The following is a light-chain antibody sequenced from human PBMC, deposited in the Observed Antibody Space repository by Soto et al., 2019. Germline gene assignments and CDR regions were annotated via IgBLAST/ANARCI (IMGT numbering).Light chain of an antibody. V-gene: IGLV1-51*01. Sequence: QSVLTQPPSVSAAPGQKVTISCSGSSSNIGNNYVSWYQQLPGTAPKLLIYDNNKRRSGIPDRFSGSKSGTSATLGITGLQTGDEADYYCGTWDSSLSAVVFGEGTKLTVL. CDR3: GTWDSSLSAVV. CDR1: SSNIGNNY. CDR2: DNN. J-gene: IGLJ2*01.